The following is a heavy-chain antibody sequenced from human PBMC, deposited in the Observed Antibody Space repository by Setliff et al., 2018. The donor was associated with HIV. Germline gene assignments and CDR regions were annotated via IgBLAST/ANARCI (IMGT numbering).Heavy chain of an antibody. J-gene: IGHJ4*02. CDR3: ARGRGIIGALVY. Sequence: ASVKVSCKASGYTFTSYYMHWVRQAPGQGLDWMGIINPSGGSPNYAQKFQGRVTITRDTSTSTVYMELSSLRSEDTAVYYCARGRGIIGALVYWGQGTLVTVSS. V-gene: IGHV1-46*01. CDR2: INPSGGSP. CDR1: GYTFTSYY. D-gene: IGHD2-21*01.